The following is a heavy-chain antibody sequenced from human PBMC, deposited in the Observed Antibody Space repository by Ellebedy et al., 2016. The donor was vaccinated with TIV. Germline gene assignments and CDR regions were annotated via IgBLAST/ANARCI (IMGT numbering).Heavy chain of an antibody. CDR1: GFTFSSYG. V-gene: IGHV3-33*01. CDR3: AREFYYYDSSGGDAFDI. D-gene: IGHD3-22*01. CDR2: IWYDGSNK. J-gene: IGHJ3*02. Sequence: PGGSLRLSCAASGFTFSSYGMHWVRQAPGKGLEWVAVIWYDGSNKYYADSVKGRFTISRDNSKNTLYLQMNSLRAEDTAVYYCAREFYYYDSSGGDAFDIWGQGTMVTVSS.